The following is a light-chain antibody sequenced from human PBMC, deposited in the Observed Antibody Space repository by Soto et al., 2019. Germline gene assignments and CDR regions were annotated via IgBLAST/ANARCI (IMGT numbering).Light chain of an antibody. Sequence: QSVLTQPPSVSVAPGQKVSISCSGSSSNIGNNYVSWYQQLPGTAPKLLIYDTNKRPSGIPDRFSGSKSGTSATLGITGLQTGDEADYYCGTWDSNLSAGWVFGGGTKLTVL. V-gene: IGLV1-51*01. J-gene: IGLJ3*02. CDR1: SSNIGNNY. CDR2: DTN. CDR3: GTWDSNLSAGWV.